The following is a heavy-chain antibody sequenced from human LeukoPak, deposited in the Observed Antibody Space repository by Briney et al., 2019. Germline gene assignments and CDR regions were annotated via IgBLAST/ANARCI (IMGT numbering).Heavy chain of an antibody. D-gene: IGHD6-13*01. CDR1: NYSISSGYY. Sequence: SETLSLTCTVSNYSISSGYYWGWIRQPPGKGLEFIGSIYQSGSSYYNPSLESRVTISVDTSRNQFSLKLSSVTAADTAVYYCAREAEWASSWVDYWGQGTLVTVSS. CDR2: IYQSGSS. CDR3: AREAEWASSWVDY. J-gene: IGHJ4*02. V-gene: IGHV4-38-2*02.